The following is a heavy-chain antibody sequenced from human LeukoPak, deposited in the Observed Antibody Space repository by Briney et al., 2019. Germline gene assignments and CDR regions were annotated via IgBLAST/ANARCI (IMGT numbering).Heavy chain of an antibody. V-gene: IGHV4-34*01. CDR3: AKGNYDILTGYRTWAFDP. D-gene: IGHD3-9*01. Sequence: PSETLSLTCAASGWSFSGYYWSWIRQPPGKGLEWIGEINHSGSTNYNPSLKSRFNISVDTCKNQFSLKLSSVTAADTAVYYCAKGNYDILTGYRTWAFDPWGQGTLVTVSS. CDR2: INHSGST. J-gene: IGHJ5*02. CDR1: GWSFSGYY.